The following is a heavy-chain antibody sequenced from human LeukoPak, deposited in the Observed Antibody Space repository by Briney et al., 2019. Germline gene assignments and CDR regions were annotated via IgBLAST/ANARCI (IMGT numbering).Heavy chain of an antibody. V-gene: IGHV1-69*05. CDR1: GGTFSSYA. CDR3: AVCPPSRDDY. J-gene: IGHJ4*02. CDR2: IIPIFGTA. Sequence: SVKVSCKASGGTFSSYAISWVRQAPGQGLEWMGRIIPIFGTANYALKFQGRVTITTDESTSTAYMELSSLRSEDTAVYYCAVCPPSRDDYWGQGTLVTVAS. D-gene: IGHD5-24*01.